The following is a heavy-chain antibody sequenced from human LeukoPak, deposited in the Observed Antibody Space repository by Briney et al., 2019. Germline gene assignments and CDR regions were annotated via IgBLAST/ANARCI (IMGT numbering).Heavy chain of an antibody. CDR1: GGSISSSSYY. Sequence: PSETLSLTCIVSGGSISSSSYYWSWIRQPPGKGLEWIGSIYYSGSTYYNPSLKSRVTISVDTSKNQFSLKLSSVTAADTAVYYCARLPRVAGTGYYYYMDVWGKGTTVTISS. V-gene: IGHV4-39*01. CDR3: ARLPRVAGTGYYYYMDV. D-gene: IGHD6-19*01. J-gene: IGHJ6*03. CDR2: IYYSGST.